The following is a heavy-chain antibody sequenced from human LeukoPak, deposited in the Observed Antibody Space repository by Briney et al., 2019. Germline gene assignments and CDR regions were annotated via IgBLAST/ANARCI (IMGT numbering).Heavy chain of an antibody. V-gene: IGHV3-20*04. CDR2: INWNGGST. CDR3: ARNSYQLRGEDAFDI. CDR1: GFTFDDYG. Sequence: GGSLRLSCAASGFTFDDYGMSWVRQAPGKGLEWVSGINWNGGSTGYADSVKGRFTISRDNAKNSLYLQMNSLRAEDTALYYCARNSYQLRGEDAFDIWGQGTMVTVSS. J-gene: IGHJ3*02. D-gene: IGHD2-2*01.